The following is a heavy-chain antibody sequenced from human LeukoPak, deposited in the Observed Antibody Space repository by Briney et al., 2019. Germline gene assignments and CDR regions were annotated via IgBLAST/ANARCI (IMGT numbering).Heavy chain of an antibody. CDR3: AASYYDYYYYMDV. J-gene: IGHJ6*03. CDR1: VFTCTSSA. CDR2: IVVGSGNT. V-gene: IGHV1-58*02. Sequence: ASEKVSCKASVFTCTSSAMQWVRQARAQRLELIGWIVVGSGNTNYAQKFQERVTITRDMSTSTAYMELSSLRSEDTAVYYCAASYYDYYYYMDVWGKGTTVTVSS.